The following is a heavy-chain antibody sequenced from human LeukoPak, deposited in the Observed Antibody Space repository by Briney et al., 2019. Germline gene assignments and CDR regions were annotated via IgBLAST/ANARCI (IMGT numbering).Heavy chain of an antibody. CDR1: GGTFSSYA. J-gene: IGHJ4*02. V-gene: IGHV1-69*13. CDR2: IIPIFGST. Sequence: SVKVSCKASGGTFSSYAFSWVRQAPGQGLEWMGGIIPIFGSTNYAQKFQGKVTITADESTSTAYMEVNNLRSEDTAVYFCAEGSSGHNYGPPDYWGQGTLVRVSS. D-gene: IGHD3-22*01. CDR3: AEGSSGHNYGPPDY.